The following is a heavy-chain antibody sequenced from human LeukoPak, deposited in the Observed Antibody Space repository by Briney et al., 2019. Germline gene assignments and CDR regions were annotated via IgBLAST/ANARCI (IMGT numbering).Heavy chain of an antibody. CDR1: GGSFSGYY. CDR2: INHSGST. V-gene: IGHV4-34*01. CDR3: ARVERINYYYYMDV. Sequence: SETLSLTCAVYGGSFSGYYWSWIRQPPGKGLEWIGEINHSGSTNYNPSLKSRVTISVDTSKNQFSLKLSSVTAADTAGYYCARVERINYYYYMDVWGKGTTVTVSS. J-gene: IGHJ6*03. D-gene: IGHD2/OR15-2a*01.